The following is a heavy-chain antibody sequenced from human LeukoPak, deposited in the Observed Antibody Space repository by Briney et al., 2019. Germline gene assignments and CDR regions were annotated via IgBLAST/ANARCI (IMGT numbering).Heavy chain of an antibody. CDR2: ISGSGGST. D-gene: IGHD6-19*01. V-gene: IGHV3-23*01. J-gene: IGHJ4*02. CDR1: GFTFSSYA. Sequence: GGSLRLSCAASGFTFSSYAMSWVRQAPGKGLEWVSAISGSGGSTYYADSVKGRFTISRDNSKNTLYLKINSLRAEDTAVYFCAKDRGIAVAGRGFDFWGQGTLVTVSS. CDR3: AKDRGIAVAGRGFDF.